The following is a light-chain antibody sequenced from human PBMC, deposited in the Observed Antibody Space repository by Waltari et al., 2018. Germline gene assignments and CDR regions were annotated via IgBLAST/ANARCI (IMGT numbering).Light chain of an antibody. Sequence: DIKMTQSPSSLTPSVGDRVTITCRASQAITNSLAWYQQKPGKAPKLLLYRASTLDSGVPSRFSGSGAGTEYTLTISSLQPEDFATYYCQQYRSSPLTFGGGTKVEIK. CDR3: QQYRSSPLT. CDR2: RAS. V-gene: IGKV1-NL1*01. J-gene: IGKJ4*02. CDR1: QAITNS.